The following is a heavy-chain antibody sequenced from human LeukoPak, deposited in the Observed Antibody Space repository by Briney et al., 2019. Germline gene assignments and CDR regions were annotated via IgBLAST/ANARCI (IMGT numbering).Heavy chain of an antibody. CDR3: AKNLGFVADC. Sequence: PGGSLRLSCAASGFTVSSHYMSWVRQAPGKGLEWVSVIYTGGSIQYADSVKGRFTISRDNSKNMVYLQMNSLRAEDTAAYYCAKNLGFVADCWGQGTLVTVSS. J-gene: IGHJ4*02. CDR2: IYTGGSI. D-gene: IGHD3-16*02. V-gene: IGHV3-53*01. CDR1: GFTVSSHY.